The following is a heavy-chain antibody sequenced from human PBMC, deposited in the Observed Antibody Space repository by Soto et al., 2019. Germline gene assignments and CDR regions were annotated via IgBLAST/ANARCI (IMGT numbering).Heavy chain of an antibody. V-gene: IGHV4-39*01. Sequence: SETLSLTCTVSGGSISSSSYYWGWIRQPPGKGLEWIGSIYYSGSTYYNPSLKSRVTISVDTSKNQFSLKLSSVTAADTAVYYCARHRVATIAPNWFDPWGQGTLVTVSS. D-gene: IGHD5-12*01. J-gene: IGHJ5*02. CDR2: IYYSGST. CDR3: ARHRVATIAPNWFDP. CDR1: GGSISSSSYY.